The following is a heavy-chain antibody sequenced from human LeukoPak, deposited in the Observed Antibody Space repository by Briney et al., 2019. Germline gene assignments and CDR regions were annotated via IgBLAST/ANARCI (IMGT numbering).Heavy chain of an antibody. CDR1: GGSISSYY. CDR2: IHTSGST. J-gene: IGHJ4*02. D-gene: IGHD5-12*01. CDR3: ASSISGYGNFDY. Sequence: PSETLSLTCTVYGGSISSYYWSWIRQPAGKGLEWIGRIHTSGSTNYNPSLKSRVTMSVDTSKNQFSLKLSSVTAADTAVYYCASSISGYGNFDYWGQGTLVTVSS. V-gene: IGHV4-4*07.